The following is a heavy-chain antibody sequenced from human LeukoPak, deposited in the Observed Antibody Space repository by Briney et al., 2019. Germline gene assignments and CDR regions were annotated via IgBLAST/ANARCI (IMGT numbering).Heavy chain of an antibody. V-gene: IGHV3-7*01. J-gene: IGHJ6*04. Sequence: GGSLSLSCAVSGFSFSSYWMSWVWQAPGTGKGWVGNRKQDGSGRYYVDSVKSPFTISRDNSKNSLYLKMNSLRAEDTAVYYCARVSASGARPKNVDVWGKGTPVTVSS. CDR1: GFSFSSYW. CDR3: ARVSASGARPKNVDV. D-gene: IGHD3-10*01. CDR2: RKQDGSGR.